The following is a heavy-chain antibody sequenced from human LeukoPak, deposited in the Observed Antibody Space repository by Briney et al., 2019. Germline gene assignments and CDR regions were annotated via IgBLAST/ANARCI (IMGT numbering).Heavy chain of an antibody. V-gene: IGHV4-39*07. D-gene: IGHD3-22*01. CDR2: IYYSGST. CDR3: ARASYYYDSSEDL. CDR1: GGSISSSSYY. J-gene: IGHJ2*01. Sequence: SETLSLTCTVSGGSISSSSYYWGWIRQPPGKGLEWIGSIYYSGSTYYNPSLKSRVTISVDTSKNQFSLKLSSVTAADTAVYYCARASYYYDSSEDLWGRGTLVTVSS.